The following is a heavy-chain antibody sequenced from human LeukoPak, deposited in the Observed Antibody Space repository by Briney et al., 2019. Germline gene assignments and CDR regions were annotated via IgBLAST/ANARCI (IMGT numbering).Heavy chain of an antibody. CDR1: GFTFSSYW. CDR2: INSDGSST. J-gene: IGHJ6*03. V-gene: IGHV3-74*01. CDR3: ARGTWATLYYYYMDV. D-gene: IGHD5-24*01. Sequence: QPGGSLRLSCAASGFTFSSYWMHWVRHAPGKGLVWVSRINSDGSSTSYADSVKGRFTISRDNAKNTLYLQMNSLRAEDTAVYYCARGTWATLYYYYMDVWGKGTTVTVSS.